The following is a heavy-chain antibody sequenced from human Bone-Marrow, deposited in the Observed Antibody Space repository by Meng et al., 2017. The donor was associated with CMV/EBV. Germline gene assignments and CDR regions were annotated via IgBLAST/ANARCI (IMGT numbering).Heavy chain of an antibody. J-gene: IGHJ4*02. V-gene: IGHV1-69*05. CDR3: ASSPGVLVPAATVY. D-gene: IGHD2-2*01. CDR2: IIPISGRV. Sequence: SVKVSCKASGGTFSSYAISWVRQAPGQGLEWMGGIIPISGRVKYVQKFHGRLTISTDESTRTAYMELSSLRSEDTAVYYCASSPGVLVPAATVYWGRGTLVTVSS. CDR1: GGTFSSYA.